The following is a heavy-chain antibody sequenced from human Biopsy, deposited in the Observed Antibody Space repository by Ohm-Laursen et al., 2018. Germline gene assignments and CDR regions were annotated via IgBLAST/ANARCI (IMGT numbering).Heavy chain of an antibody. D-gene: IGHD2-15*01. CDR3: VREGLDCAGGTCYSGPLDL. V-gene: IGHV1-18*01. CDR2: ISPYFGNT. CDR1: GYSFTSYG. J-gene: IGHJ4*03. Sequence: SSVKVSCKASGYSFTSYGMNWVRQAPGQGLEWVGWISPYFGNTNSTQKLQARVTLSTETSTDTAYMELRSLRYDDTAIYYCVREGLDCAGGTCYSGPLDLWGQGTLVTVSS.